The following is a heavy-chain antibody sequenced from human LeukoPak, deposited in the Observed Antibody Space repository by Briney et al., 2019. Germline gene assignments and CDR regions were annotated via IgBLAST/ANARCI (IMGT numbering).Heavy chain of an antibody. CDR3: AVDYGGKSGAFDI. CDR1: RFTFRSYE. Sequence: GGSLRLSCAASRFTFRSYEMNWVRQAPGKGLEWVSYISSSGSTIHYADSVKGRFTISRDNAKNSLYLQMNSLRAEDTAVYYCAVDYGGKSGAFDIWGQGTMVTVSS. CDR2: ISSSGSTI. V-gene: IGHV3-48*03. D-gene: IGHD4-23*01. J-gene: IGHJ3*02.